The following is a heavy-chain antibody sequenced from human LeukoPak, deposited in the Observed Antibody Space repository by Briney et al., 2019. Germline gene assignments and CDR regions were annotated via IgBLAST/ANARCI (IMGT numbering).Heavy chain of an antibody. Sequence: GGSLRLSCAASGFTFSSYEMNWVRQAPGKGLEWVAVISYDGSNKYYADSVKGRFTISRDNSKNTLYLQMNSLRAEDTAVYYCARTITMIVEIDYWGQGTLVTVSS. CDR2: ISYDGSNK. J-gene: IGHJ4*02. V-gene: IGHV3-30*04. CDR1: GFTFSSYE. CDR3: ARTITMIVEIDY. D-gene: IGHD3-22*01.